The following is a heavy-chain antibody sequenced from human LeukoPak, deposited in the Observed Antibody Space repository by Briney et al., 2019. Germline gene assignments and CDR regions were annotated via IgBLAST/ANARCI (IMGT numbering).Heavy chain of an antibody. V-gene: IGHV3-15*01. Sequence: PGGSLRLSCAASGFTFTDAWMTWVRQAPGKGLEWVGRIKSKTDGGTTDYAPPVKGRFTISRDDSKNTLYMQMNSLRVEDTAVYYCASGSRYSRPYYFDNWGQGTLVTVSS. CDR1: GFTFTDAW. CDR2: IKSKTDGGTT. J-gene: IGHJ4*02. D-gene: IGHD2-21*01. CDR3: ASGSRYSRPYYFDN.